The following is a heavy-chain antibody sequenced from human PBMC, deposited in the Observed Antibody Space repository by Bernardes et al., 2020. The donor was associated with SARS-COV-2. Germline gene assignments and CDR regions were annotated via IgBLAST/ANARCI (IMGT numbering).Heavy chain of an antibody. Sequence: ASVKVSCKVSGYTLTELSMHWVRQAPGKGLGWMGGFDPKDGETIYAQKFQGRVTMTEDTSTDTAYMELSSLRSEDTAVYYCATAPGAMVTDWFDPWGQGTLVTVSS. CDR2: FDPKDGET. J-gene: IGHJ5*02. V-gene: IGHV1-24*01. CDR3: ATAPGAMVTDWFDP. CDR1: GYTLTELS. D-gene: IGHD5-18*01.